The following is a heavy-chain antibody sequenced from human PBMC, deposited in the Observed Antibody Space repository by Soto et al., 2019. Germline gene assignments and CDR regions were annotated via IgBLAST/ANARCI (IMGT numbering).Heavy chain of an antibody. Sequence: PGGSLRLSCAASGFTFIGYYMTWVLQSPGRGLEWLGNINQDGSEKYYVGSLKGRFSISRDNAKKLLYLQMNSLRVEDTAMYYCARGRSEDYFDYWGQGALVTVAS. V-gene: IGHV3-7*01. CDR2: INQDGSEK. CDR3: ARGRSEDYFDY. J-gene: IGHJ4*02. CDR1: GFTFIGYY. D-gene: IGHD2-15*01.